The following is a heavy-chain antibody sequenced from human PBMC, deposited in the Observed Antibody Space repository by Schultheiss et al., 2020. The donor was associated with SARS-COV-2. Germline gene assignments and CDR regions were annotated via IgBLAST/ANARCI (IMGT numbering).Heavy chain of an antibody. D-gene: IGHD3-10*01. Sequence: SETLSLTCTVSGGSISSYYWSWIRQPPGKGLEWIGEINYSGSSFYNASLRSRVGIAIDLTQNHFSLTLTSVTAADTAVYYCAMALLVRGVMGWFDPWGQGTLVTVSS. J-gene: IGHJ5*02. CDR2: INYSGSS. V-gene: IGHV4-59*04. CDR3: AMALLVRGVMGWFDP. CDR1: GGSISSYY.